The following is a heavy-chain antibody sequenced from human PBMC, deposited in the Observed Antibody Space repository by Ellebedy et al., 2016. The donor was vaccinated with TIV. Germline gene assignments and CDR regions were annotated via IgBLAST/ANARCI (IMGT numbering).Heavy chain of an antibody. CDR3: ATTPEWELLPDAFDI. Sequence: PGGSLRLSCAASGFTFSSYWMHWVRQAPGKGRVWVSRINSDGSSTSYADSVKGRFTISRDNAKNTLYRQINSLRAEDTAVYYCATTPEWELLPDAFDIWGQGTMVTVSS. CDR2: INSDGSST. D-gene: IGHD1-26*01. J-gene: IGHJ3*02. CDR1: GFTFSSYW. V-gene: IGHV3-74*01.